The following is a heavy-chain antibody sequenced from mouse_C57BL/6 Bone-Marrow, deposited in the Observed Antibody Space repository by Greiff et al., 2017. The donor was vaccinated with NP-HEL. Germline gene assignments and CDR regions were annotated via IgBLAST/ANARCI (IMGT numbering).Heavy chain of an antibody. CDR3: ARYRTVAMDY. CDR1: GYTFTDYY. Sequence: QVQLKQSGAELVRPGASVKLSCKASGYTFTDYYINWVKQRPGQGLEWIARIYPGSGNTYYNEKFKGKATLTAEKSSSTAYMQLSSLTSEDSAVYFCARYRTVAMDYWGQGTSVTVSS. D-gene: IGHD1-1*01. V-gene: IGHV1-76*01. CDR2: IYPGSGNT. J-gene: IGHJ4*01.